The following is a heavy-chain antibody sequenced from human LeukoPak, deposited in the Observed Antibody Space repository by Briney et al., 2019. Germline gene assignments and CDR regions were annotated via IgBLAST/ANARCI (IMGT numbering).Heavy chain of an antibody. CDR1: GYTFTSYG. J-gene: IGHJ6*03. Sequence: ASVKVSCKASGYTFTSYGISWVRQAPGQGLEWMGWISAYNGNTNYAQKLQGRVTMTTDTSTSTAYMELSSLRSEDTAVYYCARGIGDIVATSSWDYYYYYYMDVWGKGTTVTVSS. V-gene: IGHV1-18*01. CDR3: ARGIGDIVATSSWDYYYYYYMDV. CDR2: ISAYNGNT. D-gene: IGHD5-12*01.